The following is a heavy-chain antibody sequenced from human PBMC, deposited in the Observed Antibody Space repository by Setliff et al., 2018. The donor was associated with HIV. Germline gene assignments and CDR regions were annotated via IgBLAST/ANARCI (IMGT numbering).Heavy chain of an antibody. CDR1: GYTFTGYY. J-gene: IGHJ3*01. D-gene: IGHD1-1*01. Sequence: ASVKVSCKASGYTFTGYYMHWVRQAPGQGLEWMGWINPNSGGTKYAQKFPGRVTMTRDTAISTAYLDLHNLLSEDTAVYFCARPPTVHDNMPWDSFQVWGQGTSVTVSS. V-gene: IGHV1-2*02. CDR3: ARPPTVHDNMPWDSFQV. CDR2: INPNSGGT.